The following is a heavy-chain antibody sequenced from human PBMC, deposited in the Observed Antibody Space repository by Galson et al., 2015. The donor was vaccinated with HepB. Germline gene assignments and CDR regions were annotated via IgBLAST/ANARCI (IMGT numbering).Heavy chain of an antibody. Sequence: SLRLSCAASGFTFSSYAMHWVRQAPGKGLEWVAVISYDGSNKYYADSVKGRFTISRDNSKNTLYLQMNSLRAEDTAVYYCARDGGYSSGWIYYFDYWGQGTLVSASS. D-gene: IGHD6-19*01. CDR3: ARDGGYSSGWIYYFDY. CDR1: GFTFSSYA. V-gene: IGHV3-30-3*01. J-gene: IGHJ4*02. CDR2: ISYDGSNK.